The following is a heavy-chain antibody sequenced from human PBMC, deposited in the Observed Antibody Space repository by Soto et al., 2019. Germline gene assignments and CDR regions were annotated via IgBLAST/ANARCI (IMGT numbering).Heavy chain of an antibody. J-gene: IGHJ3*02. CDR3: AKDVYYYDSSGYSRAFDI. CDR2: ISGSGGST. Sequence: VGSLRLSCAASGFTFSSYAMSWVRQAPGKGLEWVSAISGSGGSTYYADSVKGRFTISRDNSKNTLYLQMNSLRAEDTAVYYCAKDVYYYDSSGYSRAFDIWGQGTMVTVSS. D-gene: IGHD3-22*01. V-gene: IGHV3-23*01. CDR1: GFTFSSYA.